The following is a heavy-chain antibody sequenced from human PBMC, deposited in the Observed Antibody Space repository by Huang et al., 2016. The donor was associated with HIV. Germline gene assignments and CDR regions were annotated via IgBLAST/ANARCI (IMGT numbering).Heavy chain of an antibody. CDR1: GYTFSSYD. D-gene: IGHD2-15*01. CDR3: ARARICSGGSCYWFDP. CDR2: MTLTRANT. J-gene: IGHJ5*02. Sequence: QVQLVQSGAEVKNPGASVRVSCKASGYTFSSYDINWGRQDTGQGLEWRGWMTLTRANTGYAQKFQGRVTMTRNTSTSTAYMELSSLRSDDTAVYYCARARICSGGSCYWFDPWGQGTLVTVSS. V-gene: IGHV1-8*01.